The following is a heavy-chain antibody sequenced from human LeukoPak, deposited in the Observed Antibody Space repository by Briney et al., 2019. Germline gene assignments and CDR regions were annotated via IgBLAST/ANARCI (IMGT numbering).Heavy chain of an antibody. CDR1: GFTFSSYA. D-gene: IGHD1-1*01. CDR3: AKAGTGTPYYMDV. V-gene: IGHV3-23*01. Sequence: GGSLRLSCAASGFTFSSYAMSWVRQAPGKGLEWVSIISGSGGNTYYADTVKGRFTISRDNSKNTLYLQMNSLRAEDTAVYYCAKAGTGTPYYMDVWGKGTTVTVSS. J-gene: IGHJ6*03. CDR2: ISGSGGNT.